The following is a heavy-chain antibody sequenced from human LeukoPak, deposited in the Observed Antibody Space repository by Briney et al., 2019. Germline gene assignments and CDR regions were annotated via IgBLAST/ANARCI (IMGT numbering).Heavy chain of an antibody. CDR3: ARVSSGWFDP. V-gene: IGHV3-66*01. Sequence: PGGSLRLSCAASGFTFSDYYMSWIRQAPGKGLEWVSVIYSGGSTYYADSVKGRFTISRDNSKNTLYLQMNSLRAEDTAVYYCARVSSGWFDPWGQGTLVTVSS. CDR1: GFTFSDYY. CDR2: IYSGGST. J-gene: IGHJ5*02.